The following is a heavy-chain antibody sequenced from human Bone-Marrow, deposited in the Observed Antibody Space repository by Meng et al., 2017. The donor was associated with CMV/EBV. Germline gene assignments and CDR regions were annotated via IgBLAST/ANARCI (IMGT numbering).Heavy chain of an antibody. J-gene: IGHJ4*02. CDR1: GGSISSSSYY. Sequence: SETLSLTCTVSGGSISSSSYYWGWIRQPPGKGLEWIGSIHYSGSTYYNSSLKSRVTISVDTSKNQFSLKLSSVNAADTAVYYCARDIVGDLDYGSGNYYFDYWGQGTLVTVSS. CDR2: IHYSGST. CDR3: ARDIVGDLDYGSGNYYFDY. D-gene: IGHD3-10*01. V-gene: IGHV4-39*07.